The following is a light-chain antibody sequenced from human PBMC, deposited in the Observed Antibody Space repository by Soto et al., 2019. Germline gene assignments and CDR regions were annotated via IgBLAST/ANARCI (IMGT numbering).Light chain of an antibody. V-gene: IGKV3-20*01. J-gene: IGKJ2*03. CDR3: QQYGNSPRYS. CDR2: AVS. CDR1: QSVDSRY. Sequence: EIVLTQSPGTLSLTRGERATLSCRASQSVDSRYLAWYQQKPGQAPRLLIYAVSSRATGIPDRFSGSGSGTDFTLTISRLEPEDFAEYYCQQYGNSPRYSFGQGTKLELK.